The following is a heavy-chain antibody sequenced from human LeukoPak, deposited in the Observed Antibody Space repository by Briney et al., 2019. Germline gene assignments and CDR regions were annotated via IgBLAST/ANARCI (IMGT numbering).Heavy chain of an antibody. D-gene: IGHD3-10*01. CDR3: ARLPPRRLYGSGSYNWFDP. CDR2: INHSGST. CDR1: GGSFSGYY. J-gene: IGHJ5*02. Sequence: PSETLSLTCAVYGGSFSGYYWSWIRRPPGKGLEWIGEINHSGSTNYNPSLKSRVTISVDTSKNQFSLKLSSVTAADTAVYYCARLPPRRLYGSGSYNWFDPWGQGTLVTVSS. V-gene: IGHV4-34*01.